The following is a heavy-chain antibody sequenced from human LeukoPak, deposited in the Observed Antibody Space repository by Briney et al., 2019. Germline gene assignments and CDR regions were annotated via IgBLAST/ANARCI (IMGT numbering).Heavy chain of an antibody. Sequence: GGSLRLSCAASAFTFSSYAMSWVRQAPGKGLEWVSAISASGSTTYYADSVKGRFTISRDNSKNTLYLQMNSLRAEDTAVYYCAKDRGEYYYGSGSYYHTDFDYWGQGTLVTVSS. CDR1: AFTFSSYA. V-gene: IGHV3-23*01. D-gene: IGHD3-10*01. CDR2: ISASGSTT. J-gene: IGHJ4*02. CDR3: AKDRGEYYYGSGSYYHTDFDY.